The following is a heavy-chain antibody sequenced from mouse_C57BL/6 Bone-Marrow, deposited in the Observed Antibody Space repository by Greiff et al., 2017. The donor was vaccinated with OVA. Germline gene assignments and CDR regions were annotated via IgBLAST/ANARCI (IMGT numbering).Heavy chain of an antibody. V-gene: IGHV1-15*01. CDR3: TRWADYYGSSPFDY. CDR1: GYTFTDYE. CDR2: IDPETGGN. D-gene: IGHD1-1*01. Sequence: VQLQQSGAELVRPGASVTLSCKASGYTFTDYEMHWVKQTPVHGLEWIGAIDPETGGNAYNQKFKGKAILTADKSSSTAYMELRSLTSEDSAVYYSTRWADYYGSSPFDYWGQGTTLTVSS. J-gene: IGHJ2*01.